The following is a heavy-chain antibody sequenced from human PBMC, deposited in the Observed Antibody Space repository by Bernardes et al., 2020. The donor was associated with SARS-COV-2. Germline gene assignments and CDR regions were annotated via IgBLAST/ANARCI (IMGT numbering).Heavy chain of an antibody. D-gene: IGHD3-22*01. J-gene: IGHJ3*02. CDR2: FDPEDGEA. Sequence: ASVKASCKVSGYTLSDLSMHWVRQAPGKGLEWMGSFDPEDGEAIYAQKFLGRVTMTADTSTYTSYMELSSLRSDDTAFYYCTTSLSLIVVVYAFDIWGQGTTVIVSS. CDR1: GYTLSDLS. CDR3: TTSLSLIVVVYAFDI. V-gene: IGHV1-24*01.